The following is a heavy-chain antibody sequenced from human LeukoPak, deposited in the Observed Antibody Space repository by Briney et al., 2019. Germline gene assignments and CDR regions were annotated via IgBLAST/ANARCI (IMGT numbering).Heavy chain of an antibody. J-gene: IGHJ4*02. CDR2: INPNSGYT. CDR1: GYTFTTYD. CDR3: ARGDTMVRGLISDY. V-gene: IGHV1-2*02. D-gene: IGHD3-10*01. Sequence: ASVKVSCKASGYTFTTYDINWVRQATGQGLEYMGWINPNSGYTKYSQSFQGRVTMTRDTSISTAYMELSRLISDDTAVYYCARGDTMVRGLISDYWGQGTLVTVSS.